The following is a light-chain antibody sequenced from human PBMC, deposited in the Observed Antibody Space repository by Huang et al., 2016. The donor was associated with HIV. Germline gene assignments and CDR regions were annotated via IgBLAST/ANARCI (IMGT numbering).Light chain of an antibody. CDR1: QNISYY. V-gene: IGKV1-39*01. CDR2: AAS. J-gene: IGKJ3*01. CDR3: QQSYSLPLS. Sequence: DIQMTQSPPSLSASVGSRVALTCRASQNISYYLNWYQEKSGNAPNPLLYAASRLVGGVPARFSGGGSGSNFTLTITNLQPEDIGTYYCQQSYSLPLSFGPGTTVNVK.